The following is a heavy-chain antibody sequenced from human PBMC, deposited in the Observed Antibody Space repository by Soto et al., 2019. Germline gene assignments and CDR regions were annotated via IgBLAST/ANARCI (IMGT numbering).Heavy chain of an antibody. V-gene: IGHV3-23*01. D-gene: IGHD6-6*01. CDR3: AKAPTYSSSSHLDY. J-gene: IGHJ4*02. CDR2: ISGSGGST. Sequence: GGPLRLSCAASGFNFSSYAMSWVRQAPGKGLEWVSAISGSGGSTYYADSVKGRFTISRDNSKNTLYLQMNSLRAEDTAVYYCAKAPTYSSSSHLDYWGQGTLVTVSS. CDR1: GFNFSSYA.